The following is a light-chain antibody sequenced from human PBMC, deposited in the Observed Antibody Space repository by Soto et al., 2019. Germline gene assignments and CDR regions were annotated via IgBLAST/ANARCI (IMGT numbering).Light chain of an antibody. Sequence: QPVLTQPPSASGTPGQRVTISCAGSNSNIGSNNVYWYQQLPGTAPKLLIYKINQRPSGVPDRFSGSKSGTSASLAVSGLRSEDEADYYCSSYAGSNNVVFGGGTKLTVL. CDR1: NSNIGSNN. J-gene: IGLJ2*01. V-gene: IGLV1-47*01. CDR2: KIN. CDR3: SSYAGSNNVV.